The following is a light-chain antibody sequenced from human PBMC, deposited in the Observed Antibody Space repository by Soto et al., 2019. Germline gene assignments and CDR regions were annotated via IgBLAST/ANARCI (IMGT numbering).Light chain of an antibody. CDR2: GAS. J-gene: IGKJ1*01. Sequence: IVLTQSPGTLSLSPGERGALSCRASQSVSSNYVAWYQQKPGQAPRLLIYGASSRATGIPDRFSGSGSGTDFTLTISRLEPEDFAVYYCQQYGSSPQTFGQRTKVDI. CDR1: QSVSSNY. CDR3: QQYGSSPQT. V-gene: IGKV3-20*01.